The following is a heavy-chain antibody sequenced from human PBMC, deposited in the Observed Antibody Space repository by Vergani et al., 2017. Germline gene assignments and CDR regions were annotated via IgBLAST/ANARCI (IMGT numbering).Heavy chain of an antibody. CDR1: GGSISSYY. D-gene: IGHD4-17*01. CDR3: ARVGGDYTLYYYYYYMDV. CDR2: IYYSGST. Sequence: QVQLQESGPGLVKPSETLSLTCTVSGGSISSYYWSWIRQPPGKGLEWIGYIYYSGSTNYNPSLKSRVTISVDTSKNQFSLKLSSVTAADTAVYNCARVGGDYTLYYYYYYMDVWGKGTTVTVSS. J-gene: IGHJ6*03. V-gene: IGHV4-59*01.